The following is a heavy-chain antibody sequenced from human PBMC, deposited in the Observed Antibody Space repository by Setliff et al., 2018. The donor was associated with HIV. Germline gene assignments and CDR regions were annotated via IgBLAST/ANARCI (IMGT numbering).Heavy chain of an antibody. J-gene: IGHJ2*01. CDR1: GGSINRGTYY. V-gene: IGHV4-61*10. D-gene: IGHD5-18*01. Sequence: SETLSLTCSVSGGSINRGTYYWTWIRQSAGKGLEWIGHIYITGDTDYNPSLKSRVTISVDTSKNQVSLKLSSVTAADTALYFCARLPQRGFSYERGKYFDLWGRGTLVTVSS. CDR2: IYITGDT. CDR3: ARLPQRGFSYERGKYFDL.